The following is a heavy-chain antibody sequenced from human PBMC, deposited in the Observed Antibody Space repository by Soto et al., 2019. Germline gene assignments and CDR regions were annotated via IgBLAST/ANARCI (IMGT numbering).Heavy chain of an antibody. CDR1: GGTPSNSA. V-gene: IGHV1-69*01. CDR2: IIPVFGLV. Sequence: QVHLLLQSGAEVKKPGSSVKVSCKASGGTPSNSAISWVRQAPGKGLEWMGGIIPVFGLVKYAQNFQGRVTITADESTNTAYVELSSLRPEDTAVYYCAGGRIVVVGSRAYYGMDVWGQGTTVTVSS. D-gene: IGHD3-22*01. CDR3: AGGRIVVVGSRAYYGMDV. J-gene: IGHJ6*02.